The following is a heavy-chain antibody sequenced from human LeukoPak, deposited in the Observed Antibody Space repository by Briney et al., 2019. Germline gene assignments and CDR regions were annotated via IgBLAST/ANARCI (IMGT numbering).Heavy chain of an antibody. CDR3: ARLSTAVAGGDY. D-gene: IGHD6-19*01. J-gene: IGHJ4*02. Sequence: PGGSLRLSCAASGLSFTNSWMSWVRQTPGEGLEWVANIKQDGSEKYYVDSVKGRFTISRDNAKNSLYLQMNSLTAEDPALYYCARLSTAVAGGDYWGQGALVTVSS. CDR1: GLSFTNSW. CDR2: IKQDGSEK. V-gene: IGHV3-7*01.